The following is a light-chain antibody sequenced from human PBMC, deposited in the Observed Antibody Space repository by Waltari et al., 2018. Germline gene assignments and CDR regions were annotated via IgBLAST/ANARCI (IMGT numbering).Light chain of an antibody. Sequence: DIQLTQSPSFLSASVGPRVTVTCRASQDIGTYLAWYQKKPGKATHLLIYAASSLHTGVPSRFSAGGSGTLFTLTINRLQPEDFATYYCQQLHTYPLTFGGGTEVEL. CDR2: AAS. V-gene: IGKV1-9*01. CDR3: QQLHTYPLT. J-gene: IGKJ4*01. CDR1: QDIGTY.